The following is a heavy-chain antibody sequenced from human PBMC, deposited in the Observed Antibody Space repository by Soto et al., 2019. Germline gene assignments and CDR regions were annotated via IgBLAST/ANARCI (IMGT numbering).Heavy chain of an antibody. V-gene: IGHV1-18*01. Sequence: ASVKVSCKASGYTFTSYGISWVRQAPGQGLEWMGWISTDNGYTNYAQKLQGRVTMTTDTSTSTAYMELRSLSSDDTAVYYCARLPYTSSSGWYFDYWGQGTLVTVSS. J-gene: IGHJ4*02. CDR1: GYTFTSYG. D-gene: IGHD6-19*01. CDR3: ARLPYTSSSGWYFDY. CDR2: ISTDNGYT.